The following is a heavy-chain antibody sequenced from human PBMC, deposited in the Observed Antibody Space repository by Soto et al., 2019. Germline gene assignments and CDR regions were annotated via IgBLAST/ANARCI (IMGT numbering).Heavy chain of an antibody. CDR1: GFTFSSYT. D-gene: IGHD3-22*01. V-gene: IGHV3-21*01. CDR3: ARDREDSSGYYYFEYAFDI. J-gene: IGHJ3*02. CDR2: ISSGNSYI. Sequence: GGSLRLSCAASGFTFSSYTMNWVRQAPGKGLEWVSSISSGNSYIYYADSVKGRFTISRDNAKNSVYLQMNSLRAEDTAVYYCARDREDSSGYYYFEYAFDIWGQGTMVTVSS.